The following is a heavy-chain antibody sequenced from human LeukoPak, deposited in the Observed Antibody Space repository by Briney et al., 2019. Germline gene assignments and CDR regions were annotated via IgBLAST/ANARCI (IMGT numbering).Heavy chain of an antibody. CDR3: ARDSVEWYIFDY. CDR1: GFTFSSYW. Sequence: PGGSLRLSCAASGFTFSSYWMHWVRQAPGKGPLWVARTNRDGSSTAYADSVKGRFTISKDNAKNTLYLLMNSLRAEDTAVYYCARDSVEWYIFDYWGQGTLVTVSS. D-gene: IGHD3-3*01. V-gene: IGHV3-74*01. CDR2: TNRDGSST. J-gene: IGHJ4*02.